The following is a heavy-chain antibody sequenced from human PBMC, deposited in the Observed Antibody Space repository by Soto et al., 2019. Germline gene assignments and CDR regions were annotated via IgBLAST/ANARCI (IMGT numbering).Heavy chain of an antibody. D-gene: IGHD3-16*01. CDR1: GFSLTTRGVG. V-gene: IGHV2-5*02. CDR3: AHSPIYYQYAWLDP. CDR2: IYWDDDK. J-gene: IGHJ5*02. Sequence: QITLKESGPTLVKPTQTLTLTCTFSGFSLTTRGVGVGWIRQPPGKALECLALIYWDDDKRYSPSLQSRLSITKDASNNLAALTLTNVDHVATDTYYCAHSPIYYQYAWLDPWGQGTLVSVSS.